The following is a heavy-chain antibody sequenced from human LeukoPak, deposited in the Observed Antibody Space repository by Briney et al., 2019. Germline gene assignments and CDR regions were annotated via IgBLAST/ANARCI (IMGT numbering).Heavy chain of an antibody. J-gene: IGHJ3*02. CDR3: AKDMYSGYDGGRVAFDI. D-gene: IGHD5-12*01. Sequence: GGSLRLSCAASGFTFSSYAMHWVRQAPGKGLEWVAVISYDGSNKYYADSVKGRFTISRDNSKNTLYLQMNSLRAEDTAVYYCAKDMYSGYDGGRVAFDIWGQGTMVTVSS. CDR2: ISYDGSNK. V-gene: IGHV3-30-3*01. CDR1: GFTFSSYA.